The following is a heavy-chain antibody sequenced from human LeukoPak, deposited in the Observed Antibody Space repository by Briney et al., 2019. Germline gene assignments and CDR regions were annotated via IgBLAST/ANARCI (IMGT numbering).Heavy chain of an antibody. J-gene: IGHJ4*02. D-gene: IGHD3-10*01. CDR3: ARDLDGSGSYYTDY. V-gene: IGHV1-18*01. CDR2: ISAYNGNT. CDR1: GYTFTSCG. Sequence: GASVKVSCKASGYTFTSCGISWVRQAPGQGLEWMGWISAYNGNTNYVQNLQGRVTKTTDTSTSTAYMELRSLRSDDTAVYYCARDLDGSGSYYTDYWGQGTLVTVSS.